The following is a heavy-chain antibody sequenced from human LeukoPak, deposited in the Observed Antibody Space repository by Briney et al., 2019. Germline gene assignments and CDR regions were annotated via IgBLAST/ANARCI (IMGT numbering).Heavy chain of an antibody. CDR2: MNPKSGSA. CDR1: GFTFTNYD. V-gene: IGHV1-8*01. D-gene: IGHD3-3*01. Sequence: ASVKVSCKASGFTFTNYDINWVRQAPGQGLEWMGWMNPKSGSAGYAQKLQGRVTMTTNTSITTAYMELRSLRSEDTAIYYCARNLDLSGYYMWFDPWGQGTLVTVSS. J-gene: IGHJ5*02. CDR3: ARNLDLSGYYMWFDP.